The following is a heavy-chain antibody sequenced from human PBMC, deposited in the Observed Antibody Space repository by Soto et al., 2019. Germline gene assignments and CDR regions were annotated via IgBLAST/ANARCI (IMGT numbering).Heavy chain of an antibody. D-gene: IGHD3-16*01. V-gene: IGHV1-69*12. Sequence: QVQLVQSGDEVKKPGSSVKVSCKASGGTFSSYAIDWVREAPGQGLEWMGGIIPIFGTADYAQKFQGRVTITADESTSTAYMELSSLRSEDTAVYYCARGQTGGGWGYYFDYWGQGTLVTVSS. CDR3: ARGQTGGGWGYYFDY. CDR1: GGTFSSYA. J-gene: IGHJ4*02. CDR2: IIPIFGTA.